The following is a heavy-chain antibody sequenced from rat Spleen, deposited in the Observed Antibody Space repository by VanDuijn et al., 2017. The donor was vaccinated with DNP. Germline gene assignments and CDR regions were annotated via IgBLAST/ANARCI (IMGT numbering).Heavy chain of an antibody. D-gene: IGHD4-1*01. J-gene: IGHJ2*01. Sequence: EVQLQESGPGLVKPSQSLSLTCSVTGYSITSNYWGWIRKFPGNKMEWMGYISYSGSTGYNPFLKSRIAITRDTSKNQFFLQLNSVTTEDLATYYCARFLLSGSYFDYWGQGVMVTVSS. CDR1: GYSITSNY. V-gene: IGHV3-1*01. CDR3: ARFLLSGSYFDY. CDR2: ISYSGST.